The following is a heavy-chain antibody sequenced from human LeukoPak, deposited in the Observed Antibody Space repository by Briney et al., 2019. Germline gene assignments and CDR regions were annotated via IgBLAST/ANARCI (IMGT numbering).Heavy chain of an antibody. CDR3: AKDGASRGDYHWFDS. V-gene: IGHV3-23*01. Sequence: EGSLRLSCEASGFTFRSYAMIWVRQAPGNGLEWVSTIDDSGGNTYHADSVKGRFTISRDNSRDALHLQMNSLRVEDTAVYYCAKDGASRGDYHWFDSWGQGTLVTVSS. J-gene: IGHJ5*01. CDR2: IDDSGGNT. CDR1: GFTFRSYA. D-gene: IGHD4-17*01.